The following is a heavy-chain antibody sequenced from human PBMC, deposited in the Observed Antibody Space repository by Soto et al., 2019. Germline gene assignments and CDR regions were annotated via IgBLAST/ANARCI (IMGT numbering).Heavy chain of an antibody. CDR1: GFTFSNYG. CDR3: ATLNYGGDDC. J-gene: IGHJ4*02. D-gene: IGHD4-17*01. CDR2: IPYDGSYK. Sequence: GGSLRLSCADSGFTFSNYGMHWVRQAPGKGLECVAIIPYDGSYKYYADSVKGRFTISRDNSKNTLYLQMDSLRAEDTAVYYCATLNYGGDDCWGQGTLVTVSS. V-gene: IGHV3-30*03.